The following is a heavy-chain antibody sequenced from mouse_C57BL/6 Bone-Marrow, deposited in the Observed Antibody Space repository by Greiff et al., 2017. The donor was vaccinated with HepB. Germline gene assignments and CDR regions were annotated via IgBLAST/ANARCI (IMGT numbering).Heavy chain of an antibody. CDR1: GYTFTSYW. Sequence: QVHVKQSGAELVKPGASVKLSCKASGYTFTSYWMQWVKQRPGQGLEWIGEIDPSDSYTNYNQKFKGKATLTVDTSSSTAYMQLSSLTSEDSAVYYCALLAWFAYWGQGTLVTVSA. CDR2: IDPSDSYT. V-gene: IGHV1-50*01. D-gene: IGHD2-10*01. J-gene: IGHJ3*01. CDR3: ALLAWFAY.